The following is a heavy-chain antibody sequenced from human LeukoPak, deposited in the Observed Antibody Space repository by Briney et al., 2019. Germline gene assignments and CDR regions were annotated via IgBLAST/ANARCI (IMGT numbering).Heavy chain of an antibody. CDR3: ARISMFYYESSGYYCDY. D-gene: IGHD3-22*01. Sequence: SETLSLTCTVSGGSISSSSYYWGWIRQPPGKGLEWIGSIYYSGSTYYNPSLKRRVTISVDTSKNQFSLKLRSVTAADTAVYYCARISMFYYESSGYYCDYWGQGTLVTVSS. V-gene: IGHV4-39*07. CDR1: GGSISSSSYY. J-gene: IGHJ4*02. CDR2: IYYSGST.